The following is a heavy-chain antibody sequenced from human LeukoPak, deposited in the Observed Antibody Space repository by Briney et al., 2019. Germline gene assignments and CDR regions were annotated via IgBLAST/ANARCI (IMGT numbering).Heavy chain of an antibody. J-gene: IGHJ6*03. Sequence: PGGSLRLSCAASGFTFSSYAMHWVRQAPGKGLEWVAVISYDGSNKYYADSVKGRFTISRDNAKNSLYLQMNSLRAEDTAVYYCARNPLQQLLSHYYYMDVWGKGTTVTVSS. CDR1: GFTFSSYA. CDR3: ARNPLQQLLSHYYYMDV. CDR2: ISYDGSNK. V-gene: IGHV3-30-3*01. D-gene: IGHD2-2*01.